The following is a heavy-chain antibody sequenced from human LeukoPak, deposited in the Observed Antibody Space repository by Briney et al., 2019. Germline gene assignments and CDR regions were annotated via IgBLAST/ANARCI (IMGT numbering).Heavy chain of an antibody. V-gene: IGHV1-69*10. CDR1: GGTFSSYA. Sequence: SVKVSCKASGGTFSSYALSWMRQAPGQGLEWMGRVIPMFDVTDYAQKFQGRVTITADTSTGTAYMELSSLTSDDTAMYYCARDPALEGTEDYRDFGGVESVDAFDVWGQGTMVTVSS. CDR2: VIPMFDVT. J-gene: IGHJ3*01. CDR3: ARDPALEGTEDYRDFGGVESVDAFDV. D-gene: IGHD4-23*01.